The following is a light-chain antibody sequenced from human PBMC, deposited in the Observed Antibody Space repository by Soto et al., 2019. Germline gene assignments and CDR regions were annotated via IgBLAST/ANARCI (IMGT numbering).Light chain of an antibody. V-gene: IGKV3-20*01. CDR3: QQFSSYPLT. Sequence: ETVLTQSPGTLSLSPGERATLSCRATPSVNNDYLAWYQQRPGLAPRLLIYDASSRATGIPDRFSGGGSGTDFTLTISRLEPEDFAVYYCQQFSSYPLTFGGGTKVDIK. CDR1: PSVNNDY. J-gene: IGKJ4*01. CDR2: DAS.